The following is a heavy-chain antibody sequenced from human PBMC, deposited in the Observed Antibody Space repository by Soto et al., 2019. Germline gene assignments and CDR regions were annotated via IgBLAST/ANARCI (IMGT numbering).Heavy chain of an antibody. CDR3: ARVGIAVAPNDAFDI. CDR2: ISSSGSTI. J-gene: IGHJ3*02. D-gene: IGHD6-19*01. CDR1: GFTFSDYY. V-gene: IGHV3-11*01. Sequence: LRLSCAASGFTFSDYYMSWIRQAPGKGLEWVSYISSSGSTIYYADSVKGRFTISRDNAKNSLYLQMNSLRAEDTAVYYCARVGIAVAPNDAFDIWGQGTMVTVSS.